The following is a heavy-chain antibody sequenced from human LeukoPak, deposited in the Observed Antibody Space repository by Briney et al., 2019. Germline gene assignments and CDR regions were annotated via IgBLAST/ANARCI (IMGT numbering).Heavy chain of an antibody. J-gene: IGHJ4*02. CDR2: INPNSGDT. V-gene: IGHV1-2*02. D-gene: IGHD5-18*01. CDR1: GYTFTGYY. CDR3: ARGHYGYVDY. Sequence: ASVMVSFKASGYTFTGYYVHWVRQAPRQGLEWMGWINPNSGDTNYAQKFQDRVTITRDTSLSTAYMELSRLKSDDTAVYHCARGHYGYVDYWGQGSLVTVSS.